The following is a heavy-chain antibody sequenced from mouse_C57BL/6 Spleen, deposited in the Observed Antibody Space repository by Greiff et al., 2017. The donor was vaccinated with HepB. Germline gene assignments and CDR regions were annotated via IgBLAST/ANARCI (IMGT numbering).Heavy chain of an antibody. D-gene: IGHD4-1*01. Sequence: QVQLQQSGPGLVQPSQSLSITCTVSGFSLTSYGLHWVRQSPGKGLEWLGVIWSGGSTDYNAAFISRLSISKDNSKSQVFFKMNSLQADDTAIYYCARLGRGYFDVWGTGTTVTVSS. V-gene: IGHV2-2*01. CDR1: GFSLTSYG. CDR2: IWSGGST. J-gene: IGHJ1*03. CDR3: ARLGRGYFDV.